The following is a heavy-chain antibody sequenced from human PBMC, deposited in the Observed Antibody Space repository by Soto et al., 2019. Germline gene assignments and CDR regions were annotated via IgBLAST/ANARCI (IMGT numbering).Heavy chain of an antibody. CDR3: ARGRVQGVHTRNWFDP. V-gene: IGHV4-34*01. D-gene: IGHD3-10*01. CDR2: INHSGST. Sequence: QVQLQQWGAGLLKPSETLSLTCAVYGGSFSGYYWSWIRQPPGKGLAWIGEINHSGSTNYNPSLKGRVTISGDTAKFQFSRKLSSVTVADTAVYYCARGRVQGVHTRNWFDPWGQGTLVTVSS. CDR1: GGSFSGYY. J-gene: IGHJ5*02.